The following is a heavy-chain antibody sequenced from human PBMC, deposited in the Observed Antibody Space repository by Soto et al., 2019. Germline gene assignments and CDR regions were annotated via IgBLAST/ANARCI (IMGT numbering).Heavy chain of an antibody. Sequence: GASVKVCCKASGDTFTSYDINWVRQATGQGLEWMGWMNPNSGNTGYAQKFQGRVTMTRNTSISTAYMELSSLRSEDTAVYYCARGNWNDDQGAFDIWGQGTMVTVSS. CDR2: MNPNSGNT. CDR3: ARGNWNDDQGAFDI. J-gene: IGHJ3*02. V-gene: IGHV1-8*01. D-gene: IGHD1-1*01. CDR1: GDTFTSYD.